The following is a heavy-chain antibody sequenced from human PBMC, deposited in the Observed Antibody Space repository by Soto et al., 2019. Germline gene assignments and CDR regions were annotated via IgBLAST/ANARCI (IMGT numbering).Heavy chain of an antibody. CDR2: INHSGST. Sequence: QVQLQQWGAGLLKPSETLSLTCAVYGGSFSGYYWSWIRQPPGKGLEWIGEINHSGSTNYNPSLKSRVTISVDTSKNQFSLKLSSVTAADTAVYYCARVGYCSGGSCCSSRFDYWGQGPLVTVSS. D-gene: IGHD2-15*01. V-gene: IGHV4-34*01. CDR1: GGSFSGYY. J-gene: IGHJ4*02. CDR3: ARVGYCSGGSCCSSRFDY.